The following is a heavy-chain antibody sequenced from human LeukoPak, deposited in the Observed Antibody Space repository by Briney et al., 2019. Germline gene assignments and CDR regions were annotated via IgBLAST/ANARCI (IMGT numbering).Heavy chain of an antibody. J-gene: IGHJ4*02. CDR1: GLTFSSYS. CDR2: ISSSSSTI. Sequence: GGSLRLSCAASGLTFSSYSMNWVRQAPGKGLEWVSYISSSSSTIYYADSVKGRFTISRDNAKNSLYLQMNSLRAEDTAVYYCARGGTIAVAGIDYWGQGTLVTVSS. CDR3: ARGGTIAVAGIDY. D-gene: IGHD6-19*01. V-gene: IGHV3-48*01.